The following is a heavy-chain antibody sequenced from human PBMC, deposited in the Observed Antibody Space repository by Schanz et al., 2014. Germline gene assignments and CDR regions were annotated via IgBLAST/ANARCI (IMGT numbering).Heavy chain of an antibody. CDR1: GYTFSNDD. Sequence: QVQLVQSGAEVKKLGASVKVSCKTSGYTFSNDDINWVRQAIGQGLEWMGWITAYNGDTNYALKLQGRVTMTTDTSTGTAYMELRSLRSDDTALYYCTRGGYSYALSAFDIWGQGTMVTVSS. CDR3: TRGGYSYALSAFDI. CDR2: ITAYNGDT. D-gene: IGHD5-18*01. J-gene: IGHJ3*02. V-gene: IGHV1-18*01.